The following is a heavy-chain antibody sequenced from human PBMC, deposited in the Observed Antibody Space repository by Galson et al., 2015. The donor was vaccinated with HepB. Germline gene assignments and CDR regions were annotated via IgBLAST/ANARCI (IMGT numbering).Heavy chain of an antibody. J-gene: IGHJ1*01. CDR2: ISYDASDR. CDR1: GVTFSSFG. CDR3: AKDRGPRVGAGSFQH. Sequence: SLRLSCAASGVTFSSFGVHWVRQAPGKGLEWVAGISYDASDRFYSDSVKGRVTISRDNSKNTLYLQMNPLRAEDTAVYYCAKDRGPRVGAGSFQHWGQGTLVSVSS. D-gene: IGHD1-26*01. V-gene: IGHV3-30*18.